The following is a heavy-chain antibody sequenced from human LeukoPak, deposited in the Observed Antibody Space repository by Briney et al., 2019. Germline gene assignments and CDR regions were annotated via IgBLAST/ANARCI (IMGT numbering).Heavy chain of an antibody. CDR1: GFTFSSYS. V-gene: IGHV3-21*01. CDR3: ASYCGGDCYPDAFDI. J-gene: IGHJ3*02. Sequence: PGGSLRLSCAASGFTFSSYSMNWVRQAPGKGLEWVSSISSSSSYIYYADSVKGRLTISRDNAKNSLYLQMNSLRAEDTAVYYCASYCGGDCYPDAFDIWGQGTMVTVSS. CDR2: ISSSSSYI. D-gene: IGHD2-21*01.